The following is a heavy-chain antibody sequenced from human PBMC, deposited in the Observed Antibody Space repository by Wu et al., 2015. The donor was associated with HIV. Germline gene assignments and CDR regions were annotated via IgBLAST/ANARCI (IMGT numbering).Heavy chain of an antibody. J-gene: IGHJ3*02. Sequence: QMQLVQSGPEVKKPGTSVKVSCKASGFTFTSSAMQWVRQARGQRLEWIGWIVVGSGNTNYAQKFQERVTITRDMSTSTAYMELSSLRSEDTAVYYCARDAQDIVVVPAAISXFDIWGQGTMVTVSS. D-gene: IGHD2-2*01. V-gene: IGHV1-58*02. CDR1: GFTFTSSA. CDR2: IVVGSGNT. CDR3: ARDAQDIVVVPAAISXFDI.